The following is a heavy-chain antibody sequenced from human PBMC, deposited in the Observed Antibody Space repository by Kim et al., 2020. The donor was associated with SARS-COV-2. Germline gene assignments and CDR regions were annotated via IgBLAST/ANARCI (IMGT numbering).Heavy chain of an antibody. CDR1: GGSISSSSYY. CDR2: IYYSGST. V-gene: IGHV4-39*01. CDR3: ATVPQVEQQLASV. J-gene: IGHJ4*02. D-gene: IGHD6-13*01. Sequence: SETLSLTCTVSGGSISSSSYYWGRSRQPPGKGLEWIGSIYYSGSTYYNPSLKSRVTISVDTSKNQFSLKLSSVTAADTAVYYCATVPQVEQQLASVWGQGTLVTVSS.